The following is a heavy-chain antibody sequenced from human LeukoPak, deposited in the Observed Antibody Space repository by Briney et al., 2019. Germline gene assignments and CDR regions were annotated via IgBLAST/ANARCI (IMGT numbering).Heavy chain of an antibody. D-gene: IGHD3-3*01. CDR2: IYYSGST. Sequence: SETLSLTCTVSGGSISSYYWSWIRQPPGKGLEWIGYIYYSGSTNYNPSLKSRVTISVDTSKNQFSLKLSSVTAADTAVYYCARFNFGVVIAGAFDIWGQGTMVTVSS. CDR3: ARFNFGVVIAGAFDI. CDR1: GGSISSYY. V-gene: IGHV4-59*01. J-gene: IGHJ3*02.